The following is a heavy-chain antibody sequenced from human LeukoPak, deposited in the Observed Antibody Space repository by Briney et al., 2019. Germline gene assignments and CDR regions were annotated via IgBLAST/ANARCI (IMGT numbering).Heavy chain of an antibody. V-gene: IGHV1-8*01. CDR2: MNPNSGNT. J-gene: IGHJ5*02. Sequence: ASVKVSCKASGYTFTSYDINWVRQATGQGLEWTGWMNPNSGNTGYAQKFQGRVTMTRNTSISTAYMELSSLRSEDTAVYYCARLGYCSSTSCYAGDNWFDPWGQGTLVTVSS. D-gene: IGHD2-2*01. CDR1: GYTFTSYD. CDR3: ARLGYCSSTSCYAGDNWFDP.